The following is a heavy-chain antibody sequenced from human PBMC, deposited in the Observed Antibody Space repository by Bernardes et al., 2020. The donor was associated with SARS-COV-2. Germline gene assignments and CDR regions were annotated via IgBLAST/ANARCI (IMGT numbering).Heavy chain of an antibody. CDR1: GGSISSYY. CDR2: NYYRGST. Sequence: SETLSLTCTVSGGSISSYYWSWIRQPPGKGVEWTGYNYYRGSTNYNPSLKSRVNKSVDTSKNQFSLKLSSVTAADTAVYYCARLITYYDFWSGYYSVYGMDFLVQGTTVTVSS. CDR3: ARLITYYDFWSGYYSVYGMDF. J-gene: IGHJ6*02. D-gene: IGHD3-3*01. V-gene: IGHV4-59*01.